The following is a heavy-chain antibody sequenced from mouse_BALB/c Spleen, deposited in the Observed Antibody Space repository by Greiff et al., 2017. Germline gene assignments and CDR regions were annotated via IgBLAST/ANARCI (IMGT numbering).Heavy chain of an antibody. D-gene: IGHD1-1*01. V-gene: IGHV3-2*02. CDR3: ARGVTTVVATDFDV. CDR1: GYSITSDYA. J-gene: IGHJ1*01. Sequence: EVQLQESGPGLVKPSQSLSLTCTVTGYSITSDYAWNWIRQFPGNKLEWMGYISYSGSTSYNPSLNSRISITRDTSKNQFFLQLNSVTTEDTATYYCARGVTTVVATDFDVWGAGTTVTVSS. CDR2: ISYSGST.